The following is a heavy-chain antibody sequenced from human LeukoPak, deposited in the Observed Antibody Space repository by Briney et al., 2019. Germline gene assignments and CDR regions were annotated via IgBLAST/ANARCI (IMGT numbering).Heavy chain of an antibody. V-gene: IGHV1-18*01. D-gene: IGHD3-22*01. J-gene: IGHJ6*02. CDR2: ISAYNGNT. CDR3: ARDAYYYDSNGPYYTYYYGMDV. Sequence: ASVKVSCKASGYTFTTYGISWVRQAPGQGLEWMGWISAYNGNTNYAQKLQGRVTMTTDTSTSTAYMELRSLRSDDTAVYYCARDAYYYDSNGPYYTYYYGMDVWGQGTTVTVSS. CDR1: GYTFTTYG.